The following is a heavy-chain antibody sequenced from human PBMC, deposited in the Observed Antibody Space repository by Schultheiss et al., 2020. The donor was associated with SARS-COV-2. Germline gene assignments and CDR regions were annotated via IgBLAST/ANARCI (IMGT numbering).Heavy chain of an antibody. CDR2: IYYSGST. Sequence: SETLSLTCTVSGGSISSYYWSWIRQPPGKGLEWIGYIYYSGSTNYNPSLKSRVTISVDTSKNQFSLKLSSVTAADTAVYYCARTLVVPAAIHPDYWGQGTLVTVSS. J-gene: IGHJ4*02. CDR1: GGSISSYY. CDR3: ARTLVVPAAIHPDY. D-gene: IGHD2-2*01. V-gene: IGHV4-59*08.